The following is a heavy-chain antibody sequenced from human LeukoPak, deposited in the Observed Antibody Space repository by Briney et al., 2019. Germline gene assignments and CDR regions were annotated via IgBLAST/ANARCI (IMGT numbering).Heavy chain of an antibody. D-gene: IGHD3-3*01. CDR1: GGSFSGYY. CDR3: ARGCLYYDFWSGYYDAPYAFDI. Sequence: SETLSLTCAVYGGSFSGYYWSWIRQPPGKGLEWIGYIYHSGSTYYNPSLKSRVTISVDRSKNQFSLKLSSVTAADTAVYYCARGCLYYDFWSGYYDAPYAFDIWGQGTMVTVSS. CDR2: IYHSGST. V-gene: IGHV4-34*01. J-gene: IGHJ3*02.